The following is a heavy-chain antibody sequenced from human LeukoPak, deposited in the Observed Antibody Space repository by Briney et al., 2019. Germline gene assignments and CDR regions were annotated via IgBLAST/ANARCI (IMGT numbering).Heavy chain of an antibody. CDR3: AREKFYENSGYDY. Sequence: PGGSLRLSCAASGFTFSNYEMNWVRQAPGQGLEWVSYITSSGSNVYYADSVKGRFTISRDNAKNSLFLQINSLRAEDTADYYCAREKFYENSGYDYWGQGTLVTVSS. V-gene: IGHV3-48*03. CDR1: GFTFSNYE. J-gene: IGHJ4*02. D-gene: IGHD3-22*01. CDR2: ITSSGSNV.